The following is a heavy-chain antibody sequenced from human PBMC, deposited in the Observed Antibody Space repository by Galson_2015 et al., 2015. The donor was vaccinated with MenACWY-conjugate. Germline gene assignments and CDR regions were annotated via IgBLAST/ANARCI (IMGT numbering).Heavy chain of an antibody. Sequence: SVKVSCKASGYTFTGYFIHWVRQAPGQGLEWMGWINPNNGGTNYAQNFQGWVTMTRDTSISTAYMELNRLQSDDTAVYYCARARGGIQIWTKYGMDVWGQGTMVTVSS. CDR1: GYTFTGYF. V-gene: IGHV1-2*04. J-gene: IGHJ6*02. CDR2: INPNNGGT. D-gene: IGHD5-18*01. CDR3: ARARGGIQIWTKYGMDV.